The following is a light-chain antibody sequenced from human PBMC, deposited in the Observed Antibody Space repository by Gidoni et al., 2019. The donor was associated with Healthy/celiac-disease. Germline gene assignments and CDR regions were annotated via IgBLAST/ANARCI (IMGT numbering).Light chain of an antibody. CDR3: QQYYSTPPYT. CDR2: WAS. V-gene: IGKV4-1*01. CDR1: QSVLYSSNNKNY. J-gene: IGKJ2*01. Sequence: DIVLTQSPDSLAVSLGERATINCKSSQSVLYSSNNKNYLAWYQQKPGPPPKLLIYWASTRESGVPDRFSGSGSGTDFTLTICSLQAEDVAVYYCQQYYSTPPYTFXQXTKLEIK.